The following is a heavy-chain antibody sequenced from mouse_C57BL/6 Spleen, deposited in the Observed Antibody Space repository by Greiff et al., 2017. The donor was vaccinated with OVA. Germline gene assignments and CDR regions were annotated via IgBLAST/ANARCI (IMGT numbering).Heavy chain of an antibody. D-gene: IGHD3-2*02. CDR2: IYPGDGDT. J-gene: IGHJ2*01. CDR3: ARRGSSGYYFDY. V-gene: IGHV1-82*01. CDR1: GYAFSSSW. Sequence: VQLQQSGPELVKPGASVKISCKASGYAFSSSWMNWVKQRPGKGLEWIGRIYPGDGDTNYNGKFKGKATLTADKSSSTAYMQLSSLTSEDSAVDFCARRGSSGYYFDYWGQGTTLTVSS.